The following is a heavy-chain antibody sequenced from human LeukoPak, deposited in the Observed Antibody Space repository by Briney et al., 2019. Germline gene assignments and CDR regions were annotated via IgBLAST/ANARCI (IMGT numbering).Heavy chain of an antibody. CDR3: GKTDIYFNPIDY. CDR2: IYFSGST. Sequence: SETLSLTCTVSGGSIRSYYWSWIRQPPGKGLEWIGYIYFSGSTSYNPSLKSRVTISMDYSKNQFSLSVTSVTAADTAIYYCGKTDIYFNPIDYWGPGSLVTVSS. D-gene: IGHD3-9*01. CDR1: GGSIRSYY. V-gene: IGHV4-59*12. J-gene: IGHJ4*02.